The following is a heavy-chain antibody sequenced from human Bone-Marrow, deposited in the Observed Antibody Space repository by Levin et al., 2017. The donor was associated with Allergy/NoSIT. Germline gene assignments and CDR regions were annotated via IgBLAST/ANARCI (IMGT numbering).Heavy chain of an antibody. D-gene: IGHD5-18*01. J-gene: IGHJ5*02. CDR2: IYHSGST. V-gene: IGHV4-30-2*01. CDR3: ARVVDTAMVDNWFDP. Sequence: PSETLSLTCAVSGGSISSGGYSWSWIRQPPGKGLEWIGYIYHSGSTYYNPSLKSRVTISVDRSKNQFSLKLSSVTAADTAVYYCARVVDTAMVDNWFDPWGQGTLVTVSS. CDR1: GGSISSGGYS.